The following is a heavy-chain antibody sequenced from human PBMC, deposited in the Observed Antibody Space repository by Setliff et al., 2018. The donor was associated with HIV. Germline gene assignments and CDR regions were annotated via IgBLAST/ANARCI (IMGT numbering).Heavy chain of an antibody. J-gene: IGHJ5*02. V-gene: IGHV3-66*01. CDR3: ASSGSGSYINWFGP. CDR1: GFTVSSTY. Sequence: PGGSLRLSCAASGFTVSSTYMSWVRQAPGKGLEWVSVIYSGGSTYYADSVKGRFTISRDNDKNSVHLQMTSLRAEDTAVYYCASSGSGSYINWFGPWGQGTLVTVS. CDR2: IYSGGST. D-gene: IGHD3-10*01.